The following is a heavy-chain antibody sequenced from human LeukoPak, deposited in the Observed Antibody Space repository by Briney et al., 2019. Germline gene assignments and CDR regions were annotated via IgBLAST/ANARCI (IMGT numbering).Heavy chain of an antibody. D-gene: IGHD6-13*01. V-gene: IGHV3-7*01. CDR2: IKQDGSEK. CDR3: ARDGFVGAADY. Sequence: PGGSLRLSCAASEFIFSGYWMNWVRQAPGKGLEWVANIKQDGSEKQYVDSVRGRFTISRDNAKNLLYLQMNSLRVEDTAVYYCARDGFVGAADYWGQGTLVTVSS. J-gene: IGHJ4*02. CDR1: EFIFSGYW.